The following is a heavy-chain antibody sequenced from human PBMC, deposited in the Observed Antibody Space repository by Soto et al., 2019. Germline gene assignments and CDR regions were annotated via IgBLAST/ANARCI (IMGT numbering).Heavy chain of an antibody. Sequence: KPSETLSLTCTVSGGSISSSSYYWGWIRQPPGKGLEWIGSIYYSGSTYYNPSLRSRVTISVDTSKNQFSLKLSSVTAADTAVYYCGRPLSSGWSGGMDVWGQGTTVTVSS. CDR2: IYYSGST. V-gene: IGHV4-39*01. CDR1: GGSISSSSYY. D-gene: IGHD6-19*01. J-gene: IGHJ6*02. CDR3: GRPLSSGWSGGMDV.